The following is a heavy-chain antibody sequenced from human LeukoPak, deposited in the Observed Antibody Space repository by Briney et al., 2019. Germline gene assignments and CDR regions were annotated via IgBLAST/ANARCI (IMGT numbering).Heavy chain of an antibody. J-gene: IGHJ4*02. CDR1: GFTFSSNA. CDR2: ISNNGGST. D-gene: IGHD4-17*01. V-gene: IGHV3-23*01. Sequence: RGSLRLSCAASGFTFSSNAMSWVRQAPGKGLEWVSVISNNGGSTYYADSVKGRFTISRDDSKNTRFLQMNSLRAEDTGIYYCTKDRRMTTVTCLDYWGQGTLVTVSS. CDR3: TKDRRMTTVTCLDY.